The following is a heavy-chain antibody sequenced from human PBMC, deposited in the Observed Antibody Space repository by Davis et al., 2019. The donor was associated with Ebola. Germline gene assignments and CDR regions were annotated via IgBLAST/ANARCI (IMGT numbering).Heavy chain of an antibody. CDR1: GGSISSGDYY. D-gene: IGHD3-3*01. Sequence: SETLSLTCTGSGGSISSGDYYWGWIRQHPGKGLAWIGYIYYSGNTYYNPSLKSRVTMSIDTSKNQFFLRLNSVTAADTALYYCGRVKPITIFGVLRPGGYMDVWGKGTTVIVSS. CDR2: IYYSGNT. CDR3: GRVKPITIFGVLRPGGYMDV. V-gene: IGHV4-31*03. J-gene: IGHJ6*03.